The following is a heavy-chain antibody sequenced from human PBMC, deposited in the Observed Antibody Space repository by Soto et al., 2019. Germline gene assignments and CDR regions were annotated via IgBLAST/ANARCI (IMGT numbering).Heavy chain of an antibody. CDR2: VSTYNGDT. D-gene: IGHD2-2*01. J-gene: IGHJ5*02. CDR1: GYTFTDYG. CDR3: ARGYCNSPSCSGRDWFDP. V-gene: IGHV1-18*01. Sequence: QVHLVQSGAEVKEPGASVRVSCKASGYTFTDYGINWVRQAPGQVLEWMGWVSTYNGDTKYTPKLQGRVTMTTDTSTSTANMELRSLISDDTAIYFCARGYCNSPSCSGRDWFDPWGQGTQVTVSP.